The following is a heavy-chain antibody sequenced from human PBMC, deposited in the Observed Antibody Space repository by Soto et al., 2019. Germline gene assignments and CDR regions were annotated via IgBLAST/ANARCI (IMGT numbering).Heavy chain of an antibody. CDR2: INTDGTNT. D-gene: IGHD2-15*01. CDR1: GFTFSRYW. J-gene: IGHJ4*02. V-gene: IGHV3-74*03. CDR3: AKDLLWRQSDY. Sequence: EVQLVESGGGLVQPGGSLRLSCAVSGFTFSRYWMHWFRQDPGNGLVWVSSINTDGTNTQYADSVRGRFTVSRDNAKNTVYLQMISLSSEDTAVYYCAKDLLWRQSDYWGQGTLVVLSS.